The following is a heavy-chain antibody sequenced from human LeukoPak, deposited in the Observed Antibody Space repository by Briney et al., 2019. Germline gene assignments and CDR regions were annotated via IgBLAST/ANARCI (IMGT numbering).Heavy chain of an antibody. V-gene: IGHV3-48*03. D-gene: IGHD4-17*01. CDR3: ARDLEDYGDPGYYYYMDV. Sequence: PGGSLRLSCEDSGFTFRSYEMNWVRQAPGKGLEWVSYISSSGSTIYYADSVKGRFTISRDNAKNSLYLQMNSLRAEDTAVYYCARDLEDYGDPGYYYYMDVWGKGTTVTVSS. J-gene: IGHJ6*03. CDR1: GFTFRSYE. CDR2: ISSSGSTI.